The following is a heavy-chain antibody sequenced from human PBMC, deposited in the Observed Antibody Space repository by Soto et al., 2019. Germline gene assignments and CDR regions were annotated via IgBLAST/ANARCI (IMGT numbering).Heavy chain of an antibody. CDR1: GFSVTNSS. CDR3: ARDWSKFSYNYPYYYAMDA. Sequence: EVQLVETGGGLIQPGGSLRLSCTVSGFSVTNSSINWVRQAPGKGLEWVSILYSSGTTYYADSVRGRFTVSRDDSKNTLFLHMNSLRADDTAVYYCARDWSKFSYNYPYYYAMDAWGQGTTVTVSS. CDR2: LYSSGTT. V-gene: IGHV3-53*02. D-gene: IGHD5-18*01. J-gene: IGHJ6*02.